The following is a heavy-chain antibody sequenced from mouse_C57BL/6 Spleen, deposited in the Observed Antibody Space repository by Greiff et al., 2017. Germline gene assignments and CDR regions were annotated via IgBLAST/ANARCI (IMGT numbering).Heavy chain of an antibody. D-gene: IGHD4-1*01. V-gene: IGHV1-26*01. Sequence: EVQLQQSGPELVKPGASVKISCKASGSTFTDYYMNWVKQSHGKSLEWIGDINPNNGGTSYNQKFKGKATLTVDKSSSTAYMELRSLTSEDSAVYYCAKRTGTSGHSYDDWGQGTTLTVSS. J-gene: IGHJ2*01. CDR1: GSTFTDYY. CDR3: AKRTGTSGHSYDD. CDR2: INPNNGGT.